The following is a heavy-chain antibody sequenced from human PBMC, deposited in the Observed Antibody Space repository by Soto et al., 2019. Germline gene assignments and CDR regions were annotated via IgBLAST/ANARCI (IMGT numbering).Heavy chain of an antibody. V-gene: IGHV1-3*05. CDR1: GYTFTSYA. Sequence: QVQLVQSGAEEKKPGASVKVSCKASGYTFTSYAMHWVRQAPGQRLEWMGWINAGNGNTKYSQKFQGRVTITRDTXAXAXXMELSSLRSEDTAVYYCASAYCISGSCPPYYGMDVWGQGTTVTVSS. CDR3: ASAYCISGSCPPYYGMDV. J-gene: IGHJ6*02. D-gene: IGHD2-15*01. CDR2: INAGNGNT.